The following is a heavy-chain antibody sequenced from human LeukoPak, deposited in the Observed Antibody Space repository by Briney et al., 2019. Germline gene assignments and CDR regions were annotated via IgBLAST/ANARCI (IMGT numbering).Heavy chain of an antibody. CDR2: ISYTGTT. Sequence: SETLSLTCTVSGCSISSYYWTWIRQPPGKGLEWIGYISYTGTTNYNPSLKSRVTMSVDASKNQFSLKLSSVTAADTAVYYCARDMFALGAFDIWGQGTMVTVSS. V-gene: IGHV4-59*01. D-gene: IGHD3-10*02. CDR1: GCSISSYY. J-gene: IGHJ3*02. CDR3: ARDMFALGAFDI.